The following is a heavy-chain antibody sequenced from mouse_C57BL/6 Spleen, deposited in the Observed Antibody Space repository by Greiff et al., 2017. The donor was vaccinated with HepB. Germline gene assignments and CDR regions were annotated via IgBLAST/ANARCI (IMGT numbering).Heavy chain of an antibody. J-gene: IGHJ2*01. CDR3: GRETGDYDGGAFDY. CDR2: ISDGGSYT. CDR1: GFTFSSYA. D-gene: IGHD2-4*01. V-gene: IGHV5-4*01. Sequence: EVQGVESGGGLVKPGGSLKLSCAASGFTFSSYAMSWVRQTPEKRLEWVATISDGGSYTYYPDNVKGRFTISRDNAKNNLYLQMSHLKSEDTAMYYCGRETGDYDGGAFDYWGQGTTLTVSS.